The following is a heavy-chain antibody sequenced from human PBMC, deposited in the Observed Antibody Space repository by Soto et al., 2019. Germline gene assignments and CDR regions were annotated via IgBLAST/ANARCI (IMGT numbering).Heavy chain of an antibody. J-gene: IGHJ4*02. Sequence: QVQLQQWGAGLLKPSETLSLTCAVYGGSFSGYYWSWIRQPPGKGLEWIGEINHSGSTNYNPSLKRRVTISVDTSKNQFSLKLSSVTAADTAVYYCARGTGAGIVVVPAAQGFDYWGQGTLVTVSS. D-gene: IGHD2-2*01. CDR2: INHSGST. V-gene: IGHV4-34*01. CDR3: ARGTGAGIVVVPAAQGFDY. CDR1: GGSFSGYY.